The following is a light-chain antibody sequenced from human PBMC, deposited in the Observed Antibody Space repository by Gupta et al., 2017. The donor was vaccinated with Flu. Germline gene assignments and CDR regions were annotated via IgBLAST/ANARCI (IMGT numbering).Light chain of an antibody. V-gene: IGLV3-19*01. J-gene: IGLJ3*02. CDR3: NSRDSSGNHLWV. CDR1: SLRSYY. Sequence: SSELTQDPAVSVALVQTVRITCQGDSLRSYYASWYQQTPGQAPVLVIYGENKRPSGIPDRFSGSRSGNTASLTITGAQAEDEADYYCNSRDSSGNHLWVFGGGTKLTVL. CDR2: GEN.